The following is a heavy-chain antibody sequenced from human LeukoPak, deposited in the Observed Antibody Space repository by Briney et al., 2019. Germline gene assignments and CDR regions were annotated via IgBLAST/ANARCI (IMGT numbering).Heavy chain of an antibody. D-gene: IGHD4-17*01. V-gene: IGHV3-30*18. CDR1: GFIFDDYG. J-gene: IGHJ4*02. CDR3: AKRPSDYGDYVSYFDY. Sequence: PGGSLRLSCAASGFIFDDYGMSWVRHAPGKGLEWVGVISDDGRSKDYADSVKGRFTISRDNSKDTLYLQMNSLRDEDTAVYYCAKRPSDYGDYVSYFDYWGQGTLVTVSS. CDR2: ISDDGRSK.